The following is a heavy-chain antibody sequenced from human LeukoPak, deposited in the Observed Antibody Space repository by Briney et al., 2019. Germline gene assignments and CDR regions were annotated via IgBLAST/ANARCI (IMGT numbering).Heavy chain of an antibody. Sequence: GASVKVSCKASGYTFTSYGISWVRQAPGQGLEWMGWISAYNGNTNYAQKLQGRVTMTTDTSTSTAYMELRSLRSDDTAVYYCARTRDIVVVPATQPLNDYWGQGTLDTVSS. V-gene: IGHV1-18*01. CDR2: ISAYNGNT. J-gene: IGHJ4*02. CDR3: ARTRDIVVVPATQPLNDY. CDR1: GYTFTSYG. D-gene: IGHD2-2*01.